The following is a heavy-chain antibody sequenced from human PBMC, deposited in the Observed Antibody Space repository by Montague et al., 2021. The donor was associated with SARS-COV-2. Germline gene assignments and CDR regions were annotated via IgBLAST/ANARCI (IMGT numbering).Heavy chain of an antibody. D-gene: IGHD6-19*01. CDR1: GGSISSYY. CDR3: ARGSGWMGNAFDI. CDR2: IYYSGST. Sequence: SETPSLTCTVSGGSISSYYWSWIRQPPGKGLEWIGYIYYSGSTNYNPSXKSRVTISVDTSKNQFSLKLSSVTAADTVVYYCARGSGWMGNAFDIWGQGTMVTVSS. J-gene: IGHJ3*02. V-gene: IGHV4-59*01.